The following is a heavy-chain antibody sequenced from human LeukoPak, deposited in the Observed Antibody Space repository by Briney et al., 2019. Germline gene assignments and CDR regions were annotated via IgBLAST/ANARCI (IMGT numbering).Heavy chain of an antibody. CDR2: INPNSGGT. V-gene: IGHV1-2*02. D-gene: IGHD3-3*01. CDR1: GYIFTGYY. CDR3: ARMGGGANFDFWSGLDY. Sequence: ASVKVSCKASGYIFTGYYMHWVRQAPGQGLEWMGWINPNSGGTNYAQKFQGRVTMTRDTSISTAYMELSRLRSDDTAVYYCARMGGGANFDFWSGLDYWGQGTLVTVSS. J-gene: IGHJ4*02.